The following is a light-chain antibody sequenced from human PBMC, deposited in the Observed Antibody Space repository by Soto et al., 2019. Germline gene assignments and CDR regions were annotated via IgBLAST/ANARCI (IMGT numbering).Light chain of an antibody. J-gene: IGKJ2*01. CDR3: QQYKNWPPEYT. CDR2: GAS. Sequence: EIVTTQSPATLSVSPGERATLSCRASQSVSNNLAWYQQKPGQAPRLLIYGASTRATDIPARFSGSGSGTEFTLTISSLQSEDFAVYYCQQYKNWPPEYTFGQGTKLEIK. CDR1: QSVSNN. V-gene: IGKV3-15*01.